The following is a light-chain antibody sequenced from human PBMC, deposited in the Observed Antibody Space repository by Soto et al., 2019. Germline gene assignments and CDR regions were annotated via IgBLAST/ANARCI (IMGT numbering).Light chain of an antibody. CDR2: KAS. J-gene: IGKJ2*01. CDR1: QTISSS. CDR3: QQYIRYSPYT. Sequence: DIQMTQFPSTLSASIGDRVTITCRASQTISSSLAWYQQKPGKAPKLLIYKASNLETGVPSRFSGSGSWTAFALTISSLQPDDFAPYYCQQYIRYSPYTFGQGTRLAIK. V-gene: IGKV1-5*03.